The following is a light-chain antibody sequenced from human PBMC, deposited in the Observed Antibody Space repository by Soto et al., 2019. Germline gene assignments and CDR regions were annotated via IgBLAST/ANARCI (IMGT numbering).Light chain of an antibody. CDR3: QQTYTTPEIT. J-gene: IGKJ5*01. CDR1: RDIGSD. V-gene: IGKV1-39*01. CDR2: AAS. Sequence: QMTQSPFSLSASVGDRITITCRASRDIGSDLSWYQQKPGKAPTLLIYAASYLKSGVPTRFSGSGSGTDFTLTISSLQPEDFAIYYCQQTYTTPEITFGQGTRLEIK.